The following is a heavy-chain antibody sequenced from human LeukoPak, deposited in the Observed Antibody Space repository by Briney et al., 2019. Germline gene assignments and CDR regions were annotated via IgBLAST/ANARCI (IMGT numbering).Heavy chain of an antibody. D-gene: IGHD1-14*01. CDR3: ANRSSADYFES. CDR1: GFLFKRNY. V-gene: IGHV3-53*01. Sequence: GGSLRLSGEVSGFLFKRNYMNWIRQAPGKGLEWVSVIYDGGSRYYADSVKGRFTISRDTSKNTVYLEMNGLRVDDTAVYYCANRSSADYFESWGQGTLVTVSA. J-gene: IGHJ4*02. CDR2: IYDGGSR.